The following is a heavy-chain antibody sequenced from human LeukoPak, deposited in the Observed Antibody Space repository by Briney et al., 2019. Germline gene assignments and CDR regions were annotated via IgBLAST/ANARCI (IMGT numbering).Heavy chain of an antibody. D-gene: IGHD3-22*01. J-gene: IGHJ4*02. Sequence: GGSLRLSCAASGFTFSSYAMSWVRQAPGKGLEWVSATSGSGGSTYYADSVKGRFTISRDNSKNTLYLQMNSLRAEDTAVYYCAKDWYYDSSGYYSIRAFDYWGQGTLVTVSS. CDR1: GFTFSSYA. V-gene: IGHV3-23*01. CDR3: AKDWYYDSSGYYSIRAFDY. CDR2: TSGSGGST.